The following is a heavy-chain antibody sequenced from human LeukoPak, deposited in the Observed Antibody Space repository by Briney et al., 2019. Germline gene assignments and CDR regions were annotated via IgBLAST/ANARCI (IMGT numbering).Heavy chain of an antibody. J-gene: IGHJ3*02. V-gene: IGHV1-18*01. Sequence: ASVKVSCKASGYTFTSYGISWVRQAPGQGLEWMGWISAYSGNTNYAQKLQGRVTMTTDTSTSTAYMELRSLRSDDTAVYYCARVHYLGTNGVRHHDAFDIWGQGTMVTVSS. CDR1: GYTFTSYG. CDR2: ISAYSGNT. CDR3: ARVHYLGTNGVRHHDAFDI. D-gene: IGHD2-8*01.